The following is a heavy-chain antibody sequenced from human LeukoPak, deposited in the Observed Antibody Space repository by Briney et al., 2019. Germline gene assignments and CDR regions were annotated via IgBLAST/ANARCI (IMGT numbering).Heavy chain of an antibody. Sequence: PSETLSLTCTVSGGSISSSSYYWGWIRQPPGKGLEWIGSIYYSGSTYYNPSLKSRVTISVDTSKNQFSLKLSSVTAADTAVYYCATSGGIAARGSDVDYWGQGTLVTVSS. CDR1: GGSISSSSYY. CDR3: ATSGGIAARGSDVDY. CDR2: IYYSGST. V-gene: IGHV4-39*07. D-gene: IGHD6-13*01. J-gene: IGHJ4*02.